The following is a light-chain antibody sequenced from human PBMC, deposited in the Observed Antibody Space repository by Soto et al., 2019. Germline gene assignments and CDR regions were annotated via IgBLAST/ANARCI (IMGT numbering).Light chain of an antibody. J-gene: IGKJ3*01. CDR1: QTVTNNF. V-gene: IGKV3-20*01. Sequence: VLTQSPGTLSLSPGERATLSCRASQTVTNNFLAWYQQKPGQAPRLLIFGASSRATGIPDRFGGSGSGTDFSLTISSLEPEDVAVYDCQQYGSSPLFTFGPGTKVDVK. CDR3: QQYGSSPLFT. CDR2: GAS.